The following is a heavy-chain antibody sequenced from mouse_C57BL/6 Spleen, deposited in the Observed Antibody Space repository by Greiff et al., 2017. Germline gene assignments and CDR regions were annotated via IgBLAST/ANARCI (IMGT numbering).Heavy chain of an antibody. J-gene: IGHJ3*01. Sequence: QVQLQQPGAELVMPGASVKLSCKASGYTFTSYWMHWVKQRPGQGLEWIGEIDPSDSYTNYNQKFKGKSTLTVDKSSSTAYMQLSSLTSEDSAVYYCARSCVVAGPLAYWGQGTLVTVSA. V-gene: IGHV1-69*01. D-gene: IGHD1-1*01. CDR3: ARSCVVAGPLAY. CDR1: GYTFTSYW. CDR2: IDPSDSYT.